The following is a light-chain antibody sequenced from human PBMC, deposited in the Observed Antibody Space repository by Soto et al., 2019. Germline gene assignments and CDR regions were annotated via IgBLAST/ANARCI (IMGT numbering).Light chain of an antibody. CDR1: QNILYHSNNKNY. J-gene: IGKJ2*01. CDR3: QQYYGSPPRT. Sequence: DIVMTQSPDSLAVSLGERATINCKSSQNILYHSNNKNYLAWYQQKPGQPPKLLISWASTRESRVPDRFSGSGSVTDFTLTISSLQAEDVAVYYCQQYYGSPPRTFGQGTKVEIK. CDR2: WAS. V-gene: IGKV4-1*01.